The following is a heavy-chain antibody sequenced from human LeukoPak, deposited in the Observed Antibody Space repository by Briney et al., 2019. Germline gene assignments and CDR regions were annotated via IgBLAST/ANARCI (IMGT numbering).Heavy chain of an antibody. CDR2: IYYSGST. V-gene: IGHV4-39*01. D-gene: IGHD1-26*01. J-gene: IGHJ4*02. Sequence: SETLSLTCSVSGASLSSSSNYWGWIRQPPGKGREWIGSIYYSGSTSYNPSFKSRVTISAGTSNRQFSLELSSVTAADTAVYYCARNTGSYIDYWGQGTLVTVSS. CDR1: GASLSSSSNY. CDR3: ARNTGSYIDY.